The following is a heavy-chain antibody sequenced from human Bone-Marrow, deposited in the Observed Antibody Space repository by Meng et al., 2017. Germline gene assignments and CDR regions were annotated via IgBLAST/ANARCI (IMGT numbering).Heavy chain of an antibody. Sequence: QVQLVQSGTEVKEPGSSVKVSCKASGDTFSSYGISWVRQAPGQGLEWMGGLIPLFGTAHYAQKFQGRVTITADTSTNTAYMEMSRLRSDDTAVYYCATEGDIRTHFFDYWGQGTLVTVSS. CDR2: LIPLFGTA. CDR3: ATEGDIRTHFFDY. CDR1: GDTFSSYG. D-gene: IGHD3-16*01. V-gene: IGHV1-69*06. J-gene: IGHJ4*02.